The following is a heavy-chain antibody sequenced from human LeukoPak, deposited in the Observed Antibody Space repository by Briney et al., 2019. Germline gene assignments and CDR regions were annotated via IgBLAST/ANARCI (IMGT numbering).Heavy chain of an antibody. V-gene: IGHV3-53*01. D-gene: IGHD3-22*01. J-gene: IGHJ4*02. CDR1: GFTVSSNY. CDR3: ARARAPYDSSGYYYPY. CDR2: IYSGGST. Sequence: GGSLRLSCAASGFTVSSNYMSWVRQAPGKGLEWVSVIYSGGSTYYADSVKGRFTMSRDNSKNTLYLQMNSLRAEDTAVYYCARARAPYDSSGYYYPYWGQGTLVTVSS.